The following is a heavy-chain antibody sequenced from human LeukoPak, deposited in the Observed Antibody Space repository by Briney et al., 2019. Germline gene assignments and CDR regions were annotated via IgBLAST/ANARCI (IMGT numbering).Heavy chain of an antibody. Sequence: GSLRLSCAASGLTVSSNYMSWVRQAPGKGLEWIGSIYYSGSSYYDSSLKSRVTISVDTSKNQFSLKLSSVTAADTAVYYCARQDRYSGRCIVYWGQGTLVTVSS. CDR1: GLTVSSNY. J-gene: IGHJ4*02. D-gene: IGHD1-26*01. CDR2: IYYSGSS. V-gene: IGHV4-39*01. CDR3: ARQDRYSGRCIVY.